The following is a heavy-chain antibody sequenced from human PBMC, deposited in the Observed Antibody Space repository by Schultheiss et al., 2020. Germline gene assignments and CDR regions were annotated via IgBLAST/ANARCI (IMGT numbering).Heavy chain of an antibody. Sequence: GESLKISCAASGFSFSSYWMTWVRQAPGKGLEWVANIKQDGSERYYVDSVKGRFTISRDNAKNSLYLQMNSLRVEDTAVYYCAKFYGSGTYRDYWGQGTLVTVSS. CDR3: AKFYGSGTYRDY. CDR2: IKQDGSER. V-gene: IGHV3-7*01. CDR1: GFSFSSYW. D-gene: IGHD3-10*01. J-gene: IGHJ4*02.